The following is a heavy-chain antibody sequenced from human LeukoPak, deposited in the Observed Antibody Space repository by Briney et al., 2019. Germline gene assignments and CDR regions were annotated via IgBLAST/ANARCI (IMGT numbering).Heavy chain of an antibody. J-gene: IGHJ3*02. CDR1: GFTFSSYA. CDR2: IYSGGST. Sequence: QSGGSLRLSCAASGFTFSSYATSWVRQAPGKGLEWVSVIYSGGSTYYADSVKGRFTISRDNSKNTLYLQMNSLRAEDTAVYYCARDASMVTGLDIWGQGTMVTVSS. V-gene: IGHV3-53*01. D-gene: IGHD5-18*01. CDR3: ARDASMVTGLDI.